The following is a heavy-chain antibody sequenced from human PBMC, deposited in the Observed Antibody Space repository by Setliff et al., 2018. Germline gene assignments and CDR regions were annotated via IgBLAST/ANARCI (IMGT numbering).Heavy chain of an antibody. CDR1: GFSFTTFG. D-gene: IGHD3-16*01. Sequence: GASVQVSCKTSGFSFTTFGFSWVRQAPGQGLEWMGWISPYSGETNYAQKFQDRLSVTADTYSKTTYMELRSLTSDDTAVYFCTRSRAPRVVLAADFDFWGQGTLVTVSS. J-gene: IGHJ4*02. V-gene: IGHV1-18*01. CDR3: TRSRAPRVVLAADFDF. CDR2: ISPYSGET.